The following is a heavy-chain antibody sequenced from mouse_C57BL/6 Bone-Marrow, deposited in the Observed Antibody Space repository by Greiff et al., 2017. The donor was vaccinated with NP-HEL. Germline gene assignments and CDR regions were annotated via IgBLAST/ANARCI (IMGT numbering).Heavy chain of an antibody. CDR2: IYPRSGNT. J-gene: IGHJ3*01. CDR1: GYTFTSYG. Sequence: QVQLKESGAELARPGASVKLSCKASGYTFTSYGISWVRQRTGQGLEWIGEIYPRSGNTYYNEKFKGKATLTADKSSSTAYMELRSLTSEDSAVYYCARYFAYDYAIAYWGQGTLVTVSA. D-gene: IGHD2-4*01. V-gene: IGHV1-81*01. CDR3: ARYFAYDYAIAY.